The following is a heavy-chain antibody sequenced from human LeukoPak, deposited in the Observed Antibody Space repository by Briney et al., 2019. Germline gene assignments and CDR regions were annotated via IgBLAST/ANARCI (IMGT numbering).Heavy chain of an antibody. CDR3: AREYSTTWEDYHYYMDV. CDR1: GYTFTGDY. D-gene: IGHD2/OR15-2a*01. CDR2: INPNSGGT. J-gene: IGHJ6*03. Sequence: AASVKVSCKASGYTFTGDYLHWVRQAPGQGLEWMGRINPNSGGTDYAQKFRGRVTMTRDTSINAAYMELNRLRSDDTAVYYCAREYSTTWEDYHYYMDVWGKGTTVTVSS. V-gene: IGHV1-2*06.